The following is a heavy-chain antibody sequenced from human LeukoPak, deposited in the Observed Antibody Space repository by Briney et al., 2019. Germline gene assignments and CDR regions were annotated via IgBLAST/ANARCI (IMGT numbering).Heavy chain of an antibody. CDR1: GGTFSSYA. D-gene: IGHD5-24*01. CDR3: AREDGYNFSPYGAFDI. V-gene: IGHV1-69*05. CDR2: IIPIFGTA. J-gene: IGHJ3*02. Sequence: SVKVSCKASGGTFSSYAISWVRQAPGQGLEWMGGIIPIFGTANYAQKFQGRVTITTDESTSTAYMELGSLRSEDTAVYYCAREDGYNFSPYGAFDIWGQGTMVTVSS.